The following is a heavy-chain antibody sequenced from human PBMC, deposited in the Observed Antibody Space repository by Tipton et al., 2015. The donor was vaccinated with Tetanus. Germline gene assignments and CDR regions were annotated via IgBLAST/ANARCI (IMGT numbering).Heavy chain of an antibody. CDR1: GGSISSYF. Sequence: LSLTCSVSGGSISSYFWSWIRQSPGQGLEWIGLIYYSGSTSYNPSLKSRVTISVDTSKNQLSLKLTSVTAADTAVYYCVSMTPVDWYFDLWGRGTLVTVSS. D-gene: IGHD4-23*01. V-gene: IGHV4-59*01. CDR3: VSMTPVDWYFDL. J-gene: IGHJ2*01. CDR2: IYYSGST.